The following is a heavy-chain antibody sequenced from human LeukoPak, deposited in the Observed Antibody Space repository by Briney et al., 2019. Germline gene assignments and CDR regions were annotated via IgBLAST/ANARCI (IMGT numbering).Heavy chain of an antibody. D-gene: IGHD1-7*01. V-gene: IGHV1-24*01. CDR2: FDPEDGET. Sequence: ASVKVSCKVSGYTLTELSMHWVRQPPGKGLEWMGGFDPEDGETIYAQKFQGRVTMTEDTSTDTAYMELSSLRSEDTAVYYCATATRYGYNWNYDPVYYFDYWGQGTLVTVSS. CDR3: ATATRYGYNWNYDPVYYFDY. J-gene: IGHJ4*02. CDR1: GYTLTELS.